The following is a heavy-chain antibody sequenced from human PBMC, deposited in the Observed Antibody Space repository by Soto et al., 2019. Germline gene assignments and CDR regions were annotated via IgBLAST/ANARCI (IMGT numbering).Heavy chain of an antibody. D-gene: IGHD2-21*01. CDR3: AKASRGGVMQISRDY. CDR1: GFTFSSYG. V-gene: IGHV3-30*18. J-gene: IGHJ4*02. Sequence: QVQLVESGGGVVQPGRSLRLTCAASGFTFSSYGMHWVRQAPGKGLEWVAVISYDGSNKYYAESVKGRFTISRDNSKNTLYLQMNSLRTEDTAVYYCAKASRGGVMQISRDYWGQGTLVTVSS. CDR2: ISYDGSNK.